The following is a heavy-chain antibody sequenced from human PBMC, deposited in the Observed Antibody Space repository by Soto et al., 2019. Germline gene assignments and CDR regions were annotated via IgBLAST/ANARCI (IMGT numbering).Heavy chain of an antibody. J-gene: IGHJ4*02. Sequence: EVQLVESGGGLVKPGGSLRLSCAASGFTFSTYSMKWVRQAPGKGLEWVASISSSSSYIYYVDSVKGRFTISRDNAKNSLYMQMNSLRAEDTAVYYCARGYYGERIFEYWGQGTLVTVSS. CDR3: ARGYYGERIFEY. CDR2: ISSSSSYI. D-gene: IGHD4-17*01. CDR1: GFTFSTYS. V-gene: IGHV3-21*01.